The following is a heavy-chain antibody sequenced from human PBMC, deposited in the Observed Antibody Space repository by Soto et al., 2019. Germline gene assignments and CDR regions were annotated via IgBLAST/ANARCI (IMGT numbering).Heavy chain of an antibody. J-gene: IGHJ4*02. CDR3: ASHYDMWSGYLSPVDY. CDR1: GYTFSDYY. Sequence: ESGGALVTPGGSLRLSCAASGYTFSDYYMSWIRQAPGKGLEWISYIDTSGTKIYYADSVKGRFTITRDNAKNSLYLEMNSLRDEDTAVYYCASHYDMWSGYLSPVDYWGQGTLVTVSS. D-gene: IGHD3-3*01. CDR2: IDTSGTKI. V-gene: IGHV3-11*01.